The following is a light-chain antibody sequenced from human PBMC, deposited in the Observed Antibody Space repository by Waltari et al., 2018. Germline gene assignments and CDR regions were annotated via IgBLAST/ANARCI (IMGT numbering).Light chain of an antibody. CDR3: AAWDDSLSAFYV. Sequence: QSVLTQPPPASGTPGPRVTISCSGSSSNIGSNYVYWYQQLPGTAPKLLIYRNNQRPSGVPDRFSGSKSGTSASLAISGLRSEDEADYYCAAWDDSLSAFYVFGTGTKVTVL. CDR1: SSNIGSNY. V-gene: IGLV1-47*01. CDR2: RNN. J-gene: IGLJ1*01.